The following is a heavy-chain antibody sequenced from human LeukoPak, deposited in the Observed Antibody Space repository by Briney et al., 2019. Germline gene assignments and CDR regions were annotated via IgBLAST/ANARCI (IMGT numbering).Heavy chain of an antibody. J-gene: IGHJ4*02. V-gene: IGHV3-74*01. CDR3: ARDPDLSGYSFFEC. Sequence: PGGSLRLSCAASGFTSRSYWMHWXRQAXGXXXXXXSRINGDGSRTAYGDSVKGRFTISRDNAKNTLSLQMNSLRAEDTAVYYCARDPDLSGYSFFECWGQGTLVTVSS. CDR1: GFTSRSYW. CDR2: INGDGSRT. D-gene: IGHD3-22*01.